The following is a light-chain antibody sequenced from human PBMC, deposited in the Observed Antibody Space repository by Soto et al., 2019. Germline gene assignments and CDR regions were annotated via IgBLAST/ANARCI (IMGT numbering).Light chain of an antibody. CDR3: QQYGSPPWT. CDR1: QSVSSSY. Sequence: EIVLTQSPGTLSLSPGERATLSCRASQSVSSSYLAWYQQKPGQAPRLLIYGASSRATGIPDMFSGSGSGTDFTLTISILEPEDFAVYYCQQYGSPPWTFGQGTKVEIK. V-gene: IGKV3-20*01. J-gene: IGKJ1*01. CDR2: GAS.